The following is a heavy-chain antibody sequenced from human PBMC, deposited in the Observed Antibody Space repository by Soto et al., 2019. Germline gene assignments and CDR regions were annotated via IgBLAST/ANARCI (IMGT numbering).Heavy chain of an antibody. J-gene: IGHJ5*02. CDR2: IDPSDSYT. CDR3: ARHPHYSDSSGYYPGP. D-gene: IGHD3-22*01. CDR1: GYNFTNYW. V-gene: IGHV5-10-1*01. Sequence: PGESLKISCKGSGYNFTNYWINWVRQMPGKGLEWMGRIDPSDSYTNYSPSFQGHVTISADKSITTAYLQWSSLKASDTAMYYCARHPHYSDSSGYYPGPWGQGTLVTVSS.